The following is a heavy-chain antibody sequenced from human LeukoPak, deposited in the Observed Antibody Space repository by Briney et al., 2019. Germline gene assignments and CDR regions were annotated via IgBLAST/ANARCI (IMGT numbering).Heavy chain of an antibody. V-gene: IGHV3-9*03. CDR1: GFTFDDYA. J-gene: IGHJ4*02. CDR3: AKGGVVPAAPFDY. CDR2: ISWNSGSI. D-gene: IGHD2-2*01. Sequence: GRSLRLSCAASGFTFDDYAMHWVRQAPGKGLEWVSGISWNSGSIGYADSVKGRFTISRDNAKSSLYLQMNSLRAEDMALYYCAKGGVVPAAPFDYWGQGTLVTVSS.